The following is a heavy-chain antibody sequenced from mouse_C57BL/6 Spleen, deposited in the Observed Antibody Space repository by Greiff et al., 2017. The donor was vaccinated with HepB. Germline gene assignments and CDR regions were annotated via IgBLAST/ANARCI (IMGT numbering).Heavy chain of an antibody. CDR3: ARETLLRYFDV. V-gene: IGHV1-20*01. D-gene: IGHD2-1*01. CDR2: INPYNGDT. Sequence: VQLKQSGPELVKPGDSVKISCKASGYSFTGYFMNWVMQSHGKSLEWIGRINPYNGDTFYNQKFKGKATLTVDKSSSTAHMELRRLTSEDSAVYYCARETLLRYFDVWAQGPRSPSPQ. CDR1: GYSFTGYF. J-gene: IGHJ1*03.